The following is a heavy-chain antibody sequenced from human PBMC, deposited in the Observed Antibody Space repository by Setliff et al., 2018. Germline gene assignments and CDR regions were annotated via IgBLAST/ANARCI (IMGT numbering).Heavy chain of an antibody. CDR3: ARGPWIAADEVFDY. D-gene: IGHD6-25*01. Sequence: SETLSLTCTVSGGSISSYYWNWIRQPAGKGLEWVGRIYSSGSANYNPSLKSRVTMSVDTSKNQFSLKLSSVTAADTAVYYCARGPWIAADEVFDYWGQGTLVTVSS. CDR2: IYSSGSA. V-gene: IGHV4-4*07. J-gene: IGHJ4*02. CDR1: GGSISSYY.